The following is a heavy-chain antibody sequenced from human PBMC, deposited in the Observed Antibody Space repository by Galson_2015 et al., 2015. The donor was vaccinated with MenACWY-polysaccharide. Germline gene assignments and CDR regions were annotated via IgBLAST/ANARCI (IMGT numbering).Heavy chain of an antibody. D-gene: IGHD3-3*01. CDR2: TSGSGGST. CDR3: AKYSDFQLYYYYYYMDV. V-gene: IGHV3-23*01. CDR1: GFTFSSYA. Sequence: SLRLSCAASGFTFSSYAMSWVRQAPGKGLEWVSATSGSGGSTYYADSVKGRFTISRDNSENTLYLQMNSLRVEDTAVYYCAKYSDFQLYYYYYYMDVWGKGTTVTVSS. J-gene: IGHJ6*03.